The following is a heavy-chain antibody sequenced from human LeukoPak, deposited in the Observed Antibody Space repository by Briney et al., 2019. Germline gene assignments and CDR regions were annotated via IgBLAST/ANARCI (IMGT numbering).Heavy chain of an antibody. CDR3: AREVDSDYYDSSGLYYFDY. V-gene: IGHV3-11*01. J-gene: IGHJ4*02. CDR1: GFTFSDYY. Sequence: GGSLRLSCAASGFTFSDYYMSWIRQAPGKGLEWVSYISSCGSTIYYADSVKGRFTISRDNAKNSLYLQMNSLRAEDTAVYYCAREVDSDYYDSSGLYYFDYWGQGTLVTVSS. D-gene: IGHD3-22*01. CDR2: ISSCGSTI.